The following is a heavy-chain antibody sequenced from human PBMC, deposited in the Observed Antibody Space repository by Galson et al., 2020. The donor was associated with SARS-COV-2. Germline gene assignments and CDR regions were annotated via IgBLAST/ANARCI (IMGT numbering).Heavy chain of an antibody. CDR1: GFTFSTYG. CDR2: ISSDGSYK. V-gene: IGHV3-30*03. Sequence: GGSLRLSCAASGFTFSTYGMHWVRQAPGKGLEWVAAISSDGSYKYYADSVKGRFTISRDNSKNTLYLQMNSLRAEDTGVYYCGGGWYYLDYWGQGTLATVSS. D-gene: IGHD6-19*01. CDR3: GGGWYYLDY. J-gene: IGHJ4*02.